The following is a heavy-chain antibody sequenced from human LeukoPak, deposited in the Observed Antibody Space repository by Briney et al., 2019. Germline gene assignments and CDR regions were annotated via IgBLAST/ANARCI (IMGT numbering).Heavy chain of an antibody. D-gene: IGHD3-22*01. CDR3: ATMGYDSSGYYSGRGYYFDY. Sequence: ASVKVSCKVSGYTLTELSMHWVRQAPGKGLEWMGGFDPEDGETIYAQKFQGRVTMTEDTSTDTAYMELSSLRSEDTAVYYCATMGYDSSGYYSGRGYYFDYWGQGTLVTVPS. CDR2: FDPEDGET. V-gene: IGHV1-24*01. CDR1: GYTLTELS. J-gene: IGHJ4*02.